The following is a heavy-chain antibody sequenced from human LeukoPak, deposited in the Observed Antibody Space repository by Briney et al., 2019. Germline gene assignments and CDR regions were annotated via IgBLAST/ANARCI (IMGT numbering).Heavy chain of an antibody. V-gene: IGHV3-74*01. CDR1: GFTFSSYW. CDR2: INSDGSST. Sequence: GGSLRLSCAASGFTFSSYWMHWVRQAPGKGLVWVSRINSDGSSTSYADSVKGRFTISRDNAKNSLYLQMNSLRAEGTAVYYCARDGSSGWYSYYFDYWGQGTLVTVSS. CDR3: ARDGSSGWYSYYFDY. D-gene: IGHD6-19*01. J-gene: IGHJ4*02.